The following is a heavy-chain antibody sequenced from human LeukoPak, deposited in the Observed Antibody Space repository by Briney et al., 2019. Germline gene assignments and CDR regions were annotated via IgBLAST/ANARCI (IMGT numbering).Heavy chain of an antibody. CDR1: GSTLSDLS. CDR2: SDPEDGET. D-gene: IGHD2-21*02. CDR3: VTDRARLFWYFDL. V-gene: IGHV1-24*01. J-gene: IGHJ2*01. Sequence: ASVKVSCKVSGSTLSDLSIHWVRQAPGKGLEYVGGSDPEDGETFHAQNFQGRVTMTEDTSIDTAYMELSSLRSEDTAVYYCVTDRARLFWYFDLWGRGALVTVSS.